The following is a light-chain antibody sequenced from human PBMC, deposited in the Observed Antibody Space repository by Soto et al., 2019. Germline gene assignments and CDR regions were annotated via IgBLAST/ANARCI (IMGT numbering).Light chain of an antibody. CDR1: QSVRSY. CDR2: DIS. V-gene: IGKV3-11*01. CDR3: QQRGT. Sequence: EFVLTQCPATLSLSPGERATLSCRASQSVRSYLAWYQQKPGQAPRLVIYDISNRATGIPARFSGSGSGTDFTLTISSLEPEEFAVYYCQQRGTFGGGTKVEIK. J-gene: IGKJ4*01.